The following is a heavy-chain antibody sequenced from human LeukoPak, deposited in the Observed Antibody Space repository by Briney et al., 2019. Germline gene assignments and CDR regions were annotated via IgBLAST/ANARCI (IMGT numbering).Heavy chain of an antibody. D-gene: IGHD4-17*01. CDR2: IKQDGSEK. CDR1: GFTFSSYW. Sequence: GGSLRLSCAASGFTFSSYWMSWVRQAPGKGLEWVANIKQDGSEKYYVDSVKGRFTISRDNAKNSLYLQMNSLRAEDTAVYYCARENGDYGYYYYYYYMDVWGKGTTVTVSS. CDR3: ARENGDYGYYYYYYYMDV. J-gene: IGHJ6*03. V-gene: IGHV3-7*01.